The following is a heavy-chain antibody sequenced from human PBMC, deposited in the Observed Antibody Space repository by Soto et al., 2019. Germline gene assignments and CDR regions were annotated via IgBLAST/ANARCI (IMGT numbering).Heavy chain of an antibody. V-gene: IGHV4-59*01. CDR2: IYYSGST. J-gene: IGHJ5*02. CDR1: GGSISSYY. D-gene: IGHD6-13*01. Sequence: SETLSLTCTVSGGSISSYYWSWIRQPPGKGPEWIGYIYYSGSTNYNPSLKSRVTISVDTSKNQFSLKLSSVTAADTAVYYCARARSSSSNFRFDPWGQGTLVTVSS. CDR3: ARARSSSSNFRFDP.